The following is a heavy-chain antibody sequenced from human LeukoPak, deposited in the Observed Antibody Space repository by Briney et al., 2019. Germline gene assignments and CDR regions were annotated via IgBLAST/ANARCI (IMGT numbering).Heavy chain of an antibody. Sequence: SGGSLRLSCAAPGFTFSSYWMSWVRQAPGKGLEWVANIKQDGSEKYYVDSVKGRFTISRDNAKNSLYLQMNSLRAEDTAVYYCAAKYYFDYWGQGTLVTVSS. CDR2: IKQDGSEK. J-gene: IGHJ4*02. CDR1: GFTFSSYW. CDR3: AAKYYFDY. V-gene: IGHV3-7*01.